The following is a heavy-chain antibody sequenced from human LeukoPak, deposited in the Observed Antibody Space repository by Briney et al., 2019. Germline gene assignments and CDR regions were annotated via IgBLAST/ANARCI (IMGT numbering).Heavy chain of an antibody. Sequence: ASLKVSCKASGYTFTGHYMHWVRQAPGQGIEWMGWINPDSDGSSYAQKFQGRVTMTRDTSISTAYMELNRLRSDDTAVYYCASGYGDYSSDYWGQGTLVTVSS. CDR3: ASGYGDYSSDY. V-gene: IGHV1-2*02. J-gene: IGHJ4*02. CDR2: INPDSDGS. CDR1: GYTFTGHY. D-gene: IGHD4-17*01.